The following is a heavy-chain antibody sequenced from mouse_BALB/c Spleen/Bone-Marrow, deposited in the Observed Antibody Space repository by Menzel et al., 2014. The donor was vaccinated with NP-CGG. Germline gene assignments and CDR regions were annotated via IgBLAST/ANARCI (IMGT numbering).Heavy chain of an antibody. J-gene: IGHJ1*01. CDR1: GFDFSRYW. CDR2: INPDSSTI. CDR3: ARLYWYFDV. Sequence: EVKLVESGGGLVQPGGSLKLSCAASGFDFSRYWMSWVRQAPGKGLEWIGGINPDSSTINYTPSLKDKFIISRDNAKNPLYQQMSKVRSEDTALYYCARLYWYFDVWGAGTTVTVSS. V-gene: IGHV4-1*02.